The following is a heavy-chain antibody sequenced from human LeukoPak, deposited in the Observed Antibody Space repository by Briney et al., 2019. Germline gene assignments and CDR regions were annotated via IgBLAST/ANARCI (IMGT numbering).Heavy chain of an antibody. CDR2: IKQDGSEK. Sequence: PGGSLRLSCAASGFTFSSYWMSWVRQAPGKGLEWVANIKQDGSEKYYVDSVKGRFTISRDNAKNSLYLQMNSLRAEDTAVYYCATPSGSHYYDSSGYYHYWGQGTLVTVSS. V-gene: IGHV3-7*01. CDR1: GFTFSSYW. J-gene: IGHJ4*02. D-gene: IGHD3-22*01. CDR3: ATPSGSHYYDSSGYYHY.